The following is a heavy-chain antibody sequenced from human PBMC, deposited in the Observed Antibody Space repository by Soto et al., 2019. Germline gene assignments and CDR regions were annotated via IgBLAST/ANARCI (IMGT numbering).Heavy chain of an antibody. D-gene: IGHD4-17*01. V-gene: IGHV3-23*01. CDR1: GFTFSNYG. J-gene: IGHJ5*01. CDR3: AKDLSRWPHYAFDS. CDR2: ISTNGDTA. Sequence: GGSLRLSCAASGFTFSNYGMNWVRQAPGKGLEWVPGISTNGDTANYADSVKGRFTISRDNSKNALYMQMNGLRPEDTAVYYCAKDLSRWPHYAFDSWGQGTLVTVSS.